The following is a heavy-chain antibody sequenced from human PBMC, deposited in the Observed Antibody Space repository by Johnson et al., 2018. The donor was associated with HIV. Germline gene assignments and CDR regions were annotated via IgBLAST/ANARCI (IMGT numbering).Heavy chain of an antibody. D-gene: IGHD4-17*01. Sequence: VQLLESGGGLVQPGGSLRLSCAASGFTFNKYAMSWVRQAPRKGLVWVSAICGSGVRTHYAGSVKGQFIISRDNSRNTLYLQMNSLRVEDTAVYYCAKDSGDYGDKAFDIWGQGTMVTVSS. CDR2: ICGSGVRT. CDR1: GFTFNKYA. V-gene: IGHV3-23*01. J-gene: IGHJ3*02. CDR3: AKDSGDYGDKAFDI.